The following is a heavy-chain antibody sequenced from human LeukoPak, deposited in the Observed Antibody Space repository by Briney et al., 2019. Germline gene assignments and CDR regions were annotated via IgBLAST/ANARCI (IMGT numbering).Heavy chain of an antibody. J-gene: IGHJ4*02. CDR3: ARELFYSSGTKSNRVDY. CDR1: EYTFTSYY. V-gene: IGHV1-46*01. Sequence: ASVKVSCKASEYTFTSYYMHWVRQAPGQGLERMGMINPSGGSTSYAQKFQGRVTMTRDTSASTAYMELSSLRSDDTAVYYCARELFYSSGTKSNRVDYWGQGTLVTVSS. CDR2: INPSGGST. D-gene: IGHD6-19*01.